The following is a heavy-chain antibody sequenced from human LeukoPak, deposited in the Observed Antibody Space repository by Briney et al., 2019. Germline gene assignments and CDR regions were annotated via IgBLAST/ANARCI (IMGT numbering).Heavy chain of an antibody. CDR2: IKRDGSER. Sequence: GGSLRLSCAASGFTFSNYWMSWVRQAPGKGLEWVANIKRDGSERVHVGSVKGRSIISRDNAQTSLYLQMNSLRGDDTAVYYCATDPYDGGGFGAFDIWGQGTMVTVSS. CDR3: ATDPYDGGGFGAFDI. D-gene: IGHD3-22*01. V-gene: IGHV3-7*01. J-gene: IGHJ3*02. CDR1: GFTFSNYW.